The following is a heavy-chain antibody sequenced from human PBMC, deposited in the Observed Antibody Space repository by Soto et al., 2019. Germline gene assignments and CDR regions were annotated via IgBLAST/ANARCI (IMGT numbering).Heavy chain of an antibody. D-gene: IGHD2-8*01. J-gene: IGHJ4*02. Sequence: AGSLRLSCAASGFTFTSYDMNWVRQAPGKGLEWISYISSSGNSINYADSVKGRFTISRDNAKSSLYLQMNSLRAEDTAVYYCARDQGCSNGICSRFDYWGQGTLVTVSS. V-gene: IGHV3-48*03. CDR1: GFTFTSYD. CDR2: ISSSGNSI. CDR3: ARDQGCSNGICSRFDY.